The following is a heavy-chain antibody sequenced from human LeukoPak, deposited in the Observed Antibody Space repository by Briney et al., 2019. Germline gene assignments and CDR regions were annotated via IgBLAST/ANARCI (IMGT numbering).Heavy chain of an antibody. Sequence: SETLSLTCTVSGYSTSSGYYWGWIRQPPGKGLEWIGCIYDRGPAYYNPSLKSRFTISVDRPKNQFFLNVTSLTAADTAVYYCARSRQASGLLSSWGQGTRVVVSS. D-gene: IGHD3-10*01. CDR3: ARSRQASGLLSS. CDR1: GYSTSSGYY. V-gene: IGHV4-38-2*02. J-gene: IGHJ5*02. CDR2: IYDRGPA.